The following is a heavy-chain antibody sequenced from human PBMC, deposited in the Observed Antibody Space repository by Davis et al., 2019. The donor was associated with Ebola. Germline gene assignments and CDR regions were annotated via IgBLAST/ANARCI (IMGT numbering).Heavy chain of an antibody. CDR2: IIHILGPA. CDR3: ANDLRGYWFAP. J-gene: IGHJ5*02. CDR1: GYTFNSHG. Sequence: SVNVSCMASGYTFNSHGISWVRQAPGQGLEWMGGIIHILGPANYAQKFQGRVTITADESTSTIYMELTSLRFEDTAVYYCANDLRGYWFAPWCQGTRVTVSS. V-gene: IGHV1-69*13.